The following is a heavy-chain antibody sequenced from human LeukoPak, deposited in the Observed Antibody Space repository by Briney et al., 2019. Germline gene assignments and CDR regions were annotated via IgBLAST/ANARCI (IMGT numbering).Heavy chain of an antibody. CDR3: ARAFQSLGGLSLPDY. D-gene: IGHD3-16*02. CDR2: IHPSTGNP. J-gene: IGHJ4*02. Sequence: ASVKVSCKASGYTFTNYAMNGVRQAPGQGLEWMGWIHPSTGNPTYAQGFTGRFVFSLDTSVSTTYLQISSLKAEDTAVYYCARAFQSLGGLSLPDYWGQGTLVTVSS. CDR1: GYTFTNYA. V-gene: IGHV7-4-1*02.